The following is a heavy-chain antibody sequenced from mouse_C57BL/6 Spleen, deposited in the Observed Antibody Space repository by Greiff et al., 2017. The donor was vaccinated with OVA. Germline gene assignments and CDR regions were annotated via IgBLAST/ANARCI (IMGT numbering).Heavy chain of an antibody. CDR2: ISSGGDYI. CDR3: TRAPYYYGSSDYYAMDY. D-gene: IGHD1-1*01. V-gene: IGHV5-9-1*02. Sequence: DVHLVESGEGLVKPGGSLKLSCAASGFTFSSYAMSWVRQTPEKRLEWVAYISSGGDYIYYADTVKGRFTISRDNARNTLYLQMSSLKSEDTAMYYCTRAPYYYGSSDYYAMDYWGQGTSVTVSS. CDR1: GFTFSSYA. J-gene: IGHJ4*01.